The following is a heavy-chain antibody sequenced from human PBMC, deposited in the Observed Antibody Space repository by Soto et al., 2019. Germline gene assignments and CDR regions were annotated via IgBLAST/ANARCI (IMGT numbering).Heavy chain of an antibody. D-gene: IGHD6-19*01. CDR2: IVLGNGNT. CDR1: GFTFSSSA. V-gene: IGHV1-58*01. J-gene: IGHJ5*02. CDR3: ATRIGNIGWYWLDT. Sequence: GASVKVSCKASGFTFSSSAVPWVRQARGQRLEWIGWIVLGNGNTNYAQKFQERVTITRGMSTSTAYMEVRSLTSDDTAVYYCATRIGNIGWYWLDTWGQGTLVTVSS.